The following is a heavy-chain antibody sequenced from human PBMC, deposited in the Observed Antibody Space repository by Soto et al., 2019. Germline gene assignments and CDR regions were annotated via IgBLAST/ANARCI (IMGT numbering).Heavy chain of an antibody. Sequence: WRWIRKHPGKGLEWIGEINHSGSTSYNPSLKSRVTISVDTSKSQFSLKLTSVTAADRAVYYCSRGSVEQADSSGFYDFRGQGP. CDR3: SRGSVEQADSSGFYDF. J-gene: IGHJ4*02. CDR2: INHSGST. V-gene: IGHV4-34*01. D-gene: IGHD3-22*01.